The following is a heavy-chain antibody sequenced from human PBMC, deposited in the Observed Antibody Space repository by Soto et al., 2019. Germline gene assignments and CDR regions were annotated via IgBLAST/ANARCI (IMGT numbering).Heavy chain of an antibody. CDR3: ARSDTAMGNWFDP. CDR1: GFTFSSYG. J-gene: IGHJ5*02. Sequence: QVQLVESGGGVVQPGRSLRLSCAASGFTFSSYGMHWVRQAPGEGLEWVAVIWYDGSNKYYADSVKGRFTISRDNSKNTLYLQMNSLRAEDTAVYYCARSDTAMGNWFDPWGQGTLVTVSS. CDR2: IWYDGSNK. D-gene: IGHD5-18*01. V-gene: IGHV3-33*01.